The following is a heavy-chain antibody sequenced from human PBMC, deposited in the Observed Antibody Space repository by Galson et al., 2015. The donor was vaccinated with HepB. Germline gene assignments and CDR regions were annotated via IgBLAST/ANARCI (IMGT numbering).Heavy chain of an antibody. V-gene: IGHV3-7*01. CDR2: IKQDESEK. CDR1: GFTLTNYR. CDR3: VRDWEGSAFPCMDV. J-gene: IGHJ6*02. D-gene: IGHD1-26*01. Sequence: SLRLSCAASGFTLTNYRMSWVRQAPGKGLEWVANIKQDESEKYCANSVKGRFTISRDNAMNSLYLLMNSLRGEDTAVYYCVRDWEGSAFPCMDVWGQGTTVSVSS.